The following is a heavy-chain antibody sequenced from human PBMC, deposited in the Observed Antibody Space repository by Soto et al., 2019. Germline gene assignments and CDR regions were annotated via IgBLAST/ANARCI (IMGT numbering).Heavy chain of an antibody. CDR1: GYTLTELS. D-gene: IGHD2-2*01. V-gene: IGHV1-24*01. J-gene: IGHJ5*02. CDR2: FDPEDGET. CDR3: ATARYPIYCSSTSCYQNWFDP. Sequence: ASVKVSCKVSGYTLTELSMHWVRQAPGKGLEWMGGFDPEDGETIYAQKFQGRVTMTEDTSTDTAYMELSSLRSEDTAVYYCATARYPIYCSSTSCYQNWFDPWGQGTLVTAPQ.